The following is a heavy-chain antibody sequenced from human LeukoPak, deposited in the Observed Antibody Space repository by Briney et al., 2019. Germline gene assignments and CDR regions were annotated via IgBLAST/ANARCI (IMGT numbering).Heavy chain of an antibody. CDR1: GFTFSSYA. V-gene: IGHV3-23*01. D-gene: IGHD3-10*01. CDR3: AKDTQSSPGLDY. CDR2: ISGSSGST. J-gene: IGHJ4*02. Sequence: GGSLRLSCAASGFTFSSYAMSWVRQAPGKGLEWVSAISGSSGSTYYADSVKGRFTISRDNSKNTLYLQMNSLRAEDTAVYYCAKDTQSSPGLDYWGQGTLVTVSS.